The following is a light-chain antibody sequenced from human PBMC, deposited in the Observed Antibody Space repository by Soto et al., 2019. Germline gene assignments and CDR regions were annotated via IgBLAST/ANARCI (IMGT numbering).Light chain of an antibody. CDR1: SSDVGAYNY. J-gene: IGLJ1*01. Sequence: QSVLTQPPSASGSPGQSVTISCSGTSSDVGAYNYVSWYQQHPGKAPRLLIYEVSQRPSGVPDRFSGSKSANTASLTVSGLQPGDEADYYCSSYAGTNNLLYVFGTGTKVTVL. CDR2: EVS. V-gene: IGLV2-8*01. CDR3: SSYAGTNNLLYV.